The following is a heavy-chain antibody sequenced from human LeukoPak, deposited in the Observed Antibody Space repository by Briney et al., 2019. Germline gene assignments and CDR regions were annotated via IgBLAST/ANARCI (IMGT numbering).Heavy chain of an antibody. Sequence: VKVSCKVSGYTLTELSMHWVRQAPGQGLEWMGWINAGNGNTRYSQKLQDRVTITRDTSANTVYMELSSLRSEDTAVYFCARGLLWFGELSPLGYWGQGTLVTVSS. CDR2: INAGNGNT. J-gene: IGHJ4*02. CDR3: ARGLLWFGELSPLGY. D-gene: IGHD3-10*01. V-gene: IGHV1-3*01. CDR1: GYTLTELS.